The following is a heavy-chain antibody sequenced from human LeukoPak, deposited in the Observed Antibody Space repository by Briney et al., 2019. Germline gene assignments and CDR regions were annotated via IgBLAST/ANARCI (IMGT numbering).Heavy chain of an antibody. Sequence: SETLSLTCTVSGGSISSSSYYWGWIRQPPGKGLEWFGSIYYSGRTYYNPSLKSRVTISVDTSKNQFSLKLSSVTAADTAVYYCAAVYGSGSYYNPFDYWGQGTLVTVSS. V-gene: IGHV4-39*01. CDR1: GGSISSSSYY. D-gene: IGHD3-10*01. CDR3: AAVYGSGSYYNPFDY. CDR2: IYYSGRT. J-gene: IGHJ4*02.